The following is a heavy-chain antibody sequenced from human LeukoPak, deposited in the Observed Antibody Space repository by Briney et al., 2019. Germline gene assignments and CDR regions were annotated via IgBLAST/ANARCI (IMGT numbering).Heavy chain of an antibody. Sequence: QPGGSLRLSCAVSGFSISKYWMDWVRQAPGKGPVWVSHLNGDGRTTYADSVKCRFTISRDNAKNTLYLQMDSLRAEDTAVYYCVRENNGIDYWGQGTLVTVSS. V-gene: IGHV3-74*03. J-gene: IGHJ4*02. CDR2: LNGDGRT. CDR1: GFSISKYW. CDR3: VRENNGIDY. D-gene: IGHD1-14*01.